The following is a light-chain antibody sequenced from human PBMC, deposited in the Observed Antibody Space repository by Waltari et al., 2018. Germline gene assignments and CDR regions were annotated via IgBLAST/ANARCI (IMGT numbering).Light chain of an antibody. CDR2: HTS. V-gene: IGKV3-20*01. Sequence: IVLTQSPGTLSLSPGERATLSCRASQSVSIYLAWYQQKPGQAPRLLIYHTSTRATGIPDRFSGSGSGTDFSLTISGLEPEDFAVYYCQHYKSLPVSFGQGT. CDR3: QHYKSLPVS. J-gene: IGKJ1*01. CDR1: QSVSIY.